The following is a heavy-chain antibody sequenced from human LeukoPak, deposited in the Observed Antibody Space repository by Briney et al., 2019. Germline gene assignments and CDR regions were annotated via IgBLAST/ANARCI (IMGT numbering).Heavy chain of an antibody. V-gene: IGHV1-18*01. CDR1: GYTFTTFG. J-gene: IGHJ4*02. D-gene: IGHD2-15*01. CDR2: INTYNGNT. Sequence: ASVKVSCKASGYTFTTFGITWVRQAPGQGLEWMGWINTYNGNTNYAQNLQGRVTMTTDTSTSAAYMELRSLTSDDTAVYYCARLGSDCGGGNCYWGQGTLVTVSS. CDR3: ARLGSDCGGGNCY.